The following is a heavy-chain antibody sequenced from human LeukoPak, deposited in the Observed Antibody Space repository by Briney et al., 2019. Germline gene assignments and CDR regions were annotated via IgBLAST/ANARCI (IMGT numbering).Heavy chain of an antibody. CDR3: ARESDEMALDY. V-gene: IGHV4-31*03. CDR2: IYYSGST. Sequence: PSETLSLTCTVSDDSISSGNSYWTWIRQHPGKGLEWIGYIYYSGSTFYNPSLKSRITMSRDTSRNQFSLKLTSVTAADTAVYFCARESDEMALDYWGQGTLVTVSS. D-gene: IGHD5-24*01. CDR1: DDSISSGNSY. J-gene: IGHJ4*02.